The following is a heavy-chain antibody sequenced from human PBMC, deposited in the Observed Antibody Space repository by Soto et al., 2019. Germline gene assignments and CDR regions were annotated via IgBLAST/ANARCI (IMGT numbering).Heavy chain of an antibody. CDR3: ARHSGGTVTTGAYFYYGMDV. V-gene: IGHV5-10-1*01. D-gene: IGHD4-17*01. Sequence: GESLQISCKGSGCRFTTYWISWVRQMNGKGLEWMGRIDPSDSYTNYSPSFQGHVTISVDKSISTAYLQWSSLKASDTAMYYCARHSGGTVTTGAYFYYGMDVWGQGTTVTVSS. J-gene: IGHJ6*02. CDR1: GCRFTTYW. CDR2: IDPSDSYT.